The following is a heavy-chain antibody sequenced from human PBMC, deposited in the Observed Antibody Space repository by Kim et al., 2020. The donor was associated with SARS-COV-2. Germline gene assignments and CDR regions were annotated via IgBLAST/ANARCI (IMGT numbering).Heavy chain of an antibody. V-gene: IGHV3-30*18. CDR1: GFTFSSYG. CDR3: AKDLGAPDWYFDL. CDR2: ISYDGSNK. J-gene: IGHJ2*01. Sequence: GSLRLSCAASGFTFSSYGMHWVRQAPGKGLEWVAVISYDGSNKYYADSVKGRFTISRDNSKNTLYLQMNSLRAEDTAVYYCAKDLGAPDWYFDLWGRGT. D-gene: IGHD3-3*01.